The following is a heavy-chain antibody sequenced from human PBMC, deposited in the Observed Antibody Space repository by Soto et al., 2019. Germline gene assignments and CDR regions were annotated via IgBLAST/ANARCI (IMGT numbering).Heavy chain of an antibody. D-gene: IGHD3-3*01. Sequence: GGSLRLSCAASGFTFSSYAMSWVRQAPGKGLEWVSAISGSGGSTYYADSVKGRFTISRDNSKNTLYLQMNSLRAEDTAVYYCAKDSMEDYDFWSGYYLHPAFDCWGQGTLVTVSS. CDR3: AKDSMEDYDFWSGYYLHPAFDC. CDR1: GFTFSSYA. V-gene: IGHV3-23*01. CDR2: ISGSGGST. J-gene: IGHJ4*02.